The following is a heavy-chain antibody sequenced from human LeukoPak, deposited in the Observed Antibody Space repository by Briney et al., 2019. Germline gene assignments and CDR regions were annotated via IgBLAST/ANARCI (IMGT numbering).Heavy chain of an antibody. CDR1: GFSLSTSGVG. V-gene: IGHV2-5*02. CDR3: AHMSYYDFWSGYFDY. Sequence: SGPTLVKPTQTLTLTCTFSGFSLSTSGVGVGWIRQPQGKALEWLSLMYWDDDKRYSPSLKSRLTITKDTSKNQVVLTMTNMDPVDTATYYCAHMSYYDFWSGYFDYWGQGTLVTVSS. D-gene: IGHD3-3*01. J-gene: IGHJ4*02. CDR2: MYWDDDK.